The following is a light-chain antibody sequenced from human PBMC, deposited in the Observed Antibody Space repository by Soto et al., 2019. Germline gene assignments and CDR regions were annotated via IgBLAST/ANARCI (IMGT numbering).Light chain of an antibody. CDR2: DAY. CDR3: QQYGSSPS. Sequence: IVLTQSPATLSLSPGERATLYCGASQSVSTHYLAWYQQKPGLERRLLIYDAYSRATGISDRFSGSGSGTDFILTISRLEPEDFTVYYWQQYGSSPSLGGGTKVDIK. J-gene: IGKJ4*01. V-gene: IGKV3D-20*01. CDR1: QSVSTHY.